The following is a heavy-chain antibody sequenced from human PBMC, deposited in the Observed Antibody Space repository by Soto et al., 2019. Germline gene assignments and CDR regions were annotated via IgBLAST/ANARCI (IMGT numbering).Heavy chain of an antibody. Sequence: SKTLSLTCAISGESFSTNSATWDWIRQSPSRGLEWLGRTYYRSKWYHDYAGSVEGRITINADKSKHQLSLQLNSVTPDDTAVDFCESLIGGSWLDSSGQRSLVPVSA. J-gene: IGHJ5*01. CDR3: ESLIGGSWLDS. D-gene: IGHD2-8*01. V-gene: IGHV6-1*01. CDR1: GESFSTNSAT. CDR2: TYYRSKWYH.